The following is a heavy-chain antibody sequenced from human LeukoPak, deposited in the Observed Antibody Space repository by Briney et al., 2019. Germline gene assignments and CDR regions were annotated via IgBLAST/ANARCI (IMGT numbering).Heavy chain of an antibody. Sequence: GASVKVSCKASGYTFTSYGISWVRQAPGQGLEWMGWISAYNGNTNYAQKLQGRVTMTTDTSTSTAYMELRSLRSDDTAVYYCARAGSSSWFRSYYYYYYMDVWGKGTTVTVSS. D-gene: IGHD6-13*01. J-gene: IGHJ6*03. CDR2: ISAYNGNT. V-gene: IGHV1-18*01. CDR3: ARAGSSSWFRSYYYYYYMDV. CDR1: GYTFTSYG.